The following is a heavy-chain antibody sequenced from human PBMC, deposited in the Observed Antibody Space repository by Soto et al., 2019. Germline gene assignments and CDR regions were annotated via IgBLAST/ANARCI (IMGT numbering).Heavy chain of an antibody. V-gene: IGHV3-30-3*01. CDR2: ISYDGSNK. CDR1: GFTFSSYA. J-gene: IGHJ2*01. CDR3: ARPLWRDDYNWGYFDL. D-gene: IGHD4-4*01. Sequence: QVQLVESGGGVVQPGRSLRLSCAASGFTFSSYAMHWVRQAPGKGLEGLAVISYDGSNKYYADSVKGRFTISRDNSKNTLYLQMNSLRAEDTAVYYCARPLWRDDYNWGYFDLWGRGTLVTVSS.